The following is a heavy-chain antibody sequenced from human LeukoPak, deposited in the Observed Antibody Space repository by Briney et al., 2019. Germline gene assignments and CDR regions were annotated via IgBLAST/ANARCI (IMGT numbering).Heavy chain of an antibody. Sequence: ASVKVSCKASGYTFTGYYMHWVRQAPGQGLEWMGWINPNSGGTNYAQKFQGRVTMTRDTSISTAYMELSRLRSDDTAVYYCARARGSGNGYYGMDVWGQGTTVTVPS. D-gene: IGHD3-10*01. CDR3: ARARGSGNGYYGMDV. CDR1: GYTFTGYY. V-gene: IGHV1-2*02. CDR2: INPNSGGT. J-gene: IGHJ6*02.